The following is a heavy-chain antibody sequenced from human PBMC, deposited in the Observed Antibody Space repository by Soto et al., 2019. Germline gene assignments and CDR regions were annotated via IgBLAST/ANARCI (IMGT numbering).Heavy chain of an antibody. Sequence: QVQLVESGGGVVQPGRSLRLSCAASGFTFSSYGMHWVRQAPGKGLEWGAVIWYDGSNKYYADSVKGRFTISRDNSKNTLYLQMISLRAEDTAVYYCARDPLDCSGGSFYSYFDYWGQGTLVTVSS. D-gene: IGHD2-15*01. CDR2: IWYDGSNK. J-gene: IGHJ4*02. V-gene: IGHV3-33*01. CDR3: ARDPLDCSGGSFYSYFDY. CDR1: GFTFSSYG.